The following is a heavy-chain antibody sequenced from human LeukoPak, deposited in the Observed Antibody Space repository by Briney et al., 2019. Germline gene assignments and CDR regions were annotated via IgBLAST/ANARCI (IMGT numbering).Heavy chain of an antibody. V-gene: IGHV3-11*01. CDR3: ARESSAGATGDYSDY. D-gene: IGHD1-26*01. CDR2: ISGSGITI. Sequence: GGSLRLSCAASEFTFTNFWMTWVRQAPGKGLEWVSHISGSGITIYYADSVKGRFTISRDNAKRSLYLHMNSLRVEDTAFYFCARESSAGATGDYSDYWGQGALVTVSS. J-gene: IGHJ4*02. CDR1: EFTFTNFW.